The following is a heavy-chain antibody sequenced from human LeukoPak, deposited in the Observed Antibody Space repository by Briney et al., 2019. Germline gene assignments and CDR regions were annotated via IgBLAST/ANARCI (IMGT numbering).Heavy chain of an antibody. J-gene: IGHJ6*02. V-gene: IGHV4-31*03. CDR2: IYYSGST. CDR1: GGSISSGGYY. CDR3: ARVRIFGDYYYYYGMDV. D-gene: IGHD2-15*01. Sequence: SQTLSLTCTVSGGSISSGGYYWRWLRQHPGKGLEWIGYIYYSGSTYYNPSLKSRVTISVDTSKNQFSLKLSSVTAADTAVYYCARVRIFGDYYYYYGMDVWGQGTTVTVSS.